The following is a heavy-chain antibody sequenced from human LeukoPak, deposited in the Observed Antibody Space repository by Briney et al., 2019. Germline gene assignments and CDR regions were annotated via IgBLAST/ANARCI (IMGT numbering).Heavy chain of an antibody. CDR2: IYYSGST. CDR1: GGSISSYY. V-gene: IGHV4-59*01. J-gene: IGHJ4*02. CDR3: ARGGLYGDRIDY. D-gene: IGHD4-17*01. Sequence: SETLSLTCTVSGGSISSYYWSWIWQPPGRGLEWIGCIYYSGSTNYNPSLKSRVTISVDTSKNQFSLKLSSVTAADTAVYYCARGGLYGDRIDYWGQGTLVTVSS.